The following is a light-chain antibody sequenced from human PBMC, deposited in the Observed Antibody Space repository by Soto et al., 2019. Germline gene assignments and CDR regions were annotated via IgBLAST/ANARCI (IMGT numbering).Light chain of an antibody. CDR1: QSISSW. CDR2: KAS. Sequence: DIQMTQSPSTLSASLGDRVTITCRASQSISSWLAWYQQKPGKAPKLLLYKASSLESGVPSRFSGSGSGTEFTLPSSRLQSDDFATYYCQQYSSYPRMFGKGTKVEIK. CDR3: QQYSSYPRM. J-gene: IGKJ1*01. V-gene: IGKV1-5*03.